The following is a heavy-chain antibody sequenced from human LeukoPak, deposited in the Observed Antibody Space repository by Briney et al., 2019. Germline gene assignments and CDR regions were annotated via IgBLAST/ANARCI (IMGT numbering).Heavy chain of an antibody. Sequence: PGGSLRLSCATSGFTVSSNYMSWVRQPPGKGLEWVSITYSGGDTSYADSVKGRFTISRDNSKNTLYLQMNSLSAEDTAVYYCARDPGYSYGYLFDYWGQGTLVTVSS. D-gene: IGHD5-18*01. J-gene: IGHJ4*02. V-gene: IGHV3-53*01. CDR3: ARDPGYSYGYLFDY. CDR1: GFTVSSNY. CDR2: TYSGGDT.